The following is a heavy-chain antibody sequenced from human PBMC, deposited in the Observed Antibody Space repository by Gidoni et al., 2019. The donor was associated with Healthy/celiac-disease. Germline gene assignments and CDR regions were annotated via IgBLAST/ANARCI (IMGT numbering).Heavy chain of an antibody. Sequence: VQLVETGGGLIQPGGSLRLSCAASGFTVSSNYMSWVRQAPGKGLEWVSVIYSGGSTYYADSVKGRFTISRDNSKNTLYLQMNSLRAEDTDVYYCARAPYGDYFDYWGQGTLVTVSS. CDR2: IYSGGST. D-gene: IGHD4-17*01. V-gene: IGHV3-53*02. J-gene: IGHJ4*02. CDR1: GFTVSSNY. CDR3: ARAPYGDYFDY.